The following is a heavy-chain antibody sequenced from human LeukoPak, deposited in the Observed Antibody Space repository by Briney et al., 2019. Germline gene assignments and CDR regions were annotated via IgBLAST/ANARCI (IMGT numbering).Heavy chain of an antibody. D-gene: IGHD3-22*01. CDR3: TTYYGGYYFYAMDV. CDR2: IKSKTDGGTA. V-gene: IGHV3-15*01. CDR1: GFTFSNAW. J-gene: IGHJ6*02. Sequence: PGGSLRLSCAGSGFTFSNAWMSWVRQASGKGLEWVGRIKSKTDGGTADYAAPVKGRFTISRDDSKNTLYLQMNSLKTEDTAVYYCTTYYGGYYFYAMDVWGRGTTVTVSS.